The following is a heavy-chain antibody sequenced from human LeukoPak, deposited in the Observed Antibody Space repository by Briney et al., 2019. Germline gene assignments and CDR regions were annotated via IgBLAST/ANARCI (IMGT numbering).Heavy chain of an antibody. D-gene: IGHD5-18*01. CDR3: ARGQRGYSY. V-gene: IGHV4-59*01. CDR2: IYYSGST. CDR1: GGSISSYY. Sequence: SETLSLTCTVSGGSISSYYWSWIRQPPGKGLEWIGYIYYSGSTNYNPSLKSRVTISVDTSKNQFSLKLSSVTAADTAVYYCARGQRGYSYWGQGTLVTVSS. J-gene: IGHJ4*02.